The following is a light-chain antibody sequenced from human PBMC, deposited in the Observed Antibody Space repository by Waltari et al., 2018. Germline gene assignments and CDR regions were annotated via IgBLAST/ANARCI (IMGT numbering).Light chain of an antibody. CDR1: QSVLYSSNNKNY. J-gene: IGKJ2*01. Sequence: DIVMTQSPDSLAVSLGERATINCKSSQSVLYSSNNKNYLAWYQQKPGQPPKLLIYWASTRESGVPDRFSGSGSGTDFTLTISSLQAEDVAVYYCQHRSNWNTFGQGTKLEIK. CDR2: WAS. V-gene: IGKV4-1*01. CDR3: QHRSNWNT.